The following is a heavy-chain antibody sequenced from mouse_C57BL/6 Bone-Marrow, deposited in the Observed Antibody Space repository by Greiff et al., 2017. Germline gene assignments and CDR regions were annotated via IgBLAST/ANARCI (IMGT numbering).Heavy chain of an antibody. CDR2: ISNGGGST. CDR3: ARQDLLWSYYFDY. V-gene: IGHV5-12*01. Sequence: DVKLVESGGGLVQPGGSLKLSCAASGFTFSDYYMYWVRQTPEKRLEWVAYISNGGGSTYYPDTVKGRFTISRDNAKNTLYLQMSRLKSEDTAMYYCARQDLLWSYYFDYWGQGTTLTVSS. D-gene: IGHD2-1*01. J-gene: IGHJ2*01. CDR1: GFTFSDYY.